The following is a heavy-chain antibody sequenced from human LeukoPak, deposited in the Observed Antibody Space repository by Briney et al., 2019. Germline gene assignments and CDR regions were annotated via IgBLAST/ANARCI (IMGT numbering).Heavy chain of an antibody. J-gene: IGHJ6*03. D-gene: IGHD3-10*01. CDR2: IYTSGST. Sequence: SETLSLTCTVSGGSISSYYWSWIRQPAGKGLEWIGRIYTSGSTNYNPSLTSRVTMSVDTSQNQFSLKLSSVTAADTAVYYCARGQYSMVLPDYYYMDVWGKGTTVTVSS. V-gene: IGHV4-4*07. CDR3: ARGQYSMVLPDYYYMDV. CDR1: GGSISSYY.